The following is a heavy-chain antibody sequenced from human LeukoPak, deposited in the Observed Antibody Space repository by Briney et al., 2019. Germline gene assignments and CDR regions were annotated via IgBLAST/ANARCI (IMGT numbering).Heavy chain of an antibody. D-gene: IGHD1-26*01. CDR1: GFTVSSNY. J-gene: IGHJ3*02. CDR3: ARDLREHGVFDI. V-gene: IGHV3-53*01. CDR2: IYSDGST. Sequence: PGGSLRLSCAASGFTVSSNYLSWVRQAPGKGLEWVAEIYSDGSTYYAASVKGRFSISRDNSKNTEYLQMSSLRGEDTAVYYCARDLREHGVFDIWGQGTMVTVSS.